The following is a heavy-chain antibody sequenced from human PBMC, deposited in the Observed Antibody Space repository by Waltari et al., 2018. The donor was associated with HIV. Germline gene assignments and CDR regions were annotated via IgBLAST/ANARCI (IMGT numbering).Heavy chain of an antibody. CDR3: ALLVGATRFDAFDI. V-gene: IGHV4-34*01. D-gene: IGHD1-26*01. J-gene: IGHJ3*02. CDR2: INHSGST. CDR1: GGSFSGYY. Sequence: QVQLQQWGAGLLKPSETLSLTCAVYGGSFSGYYWRWIRQPPGKGLEWIGEINHSGSTNYNPSLKSRVTISVDTSKNQFSLKLSSVTAADTAVYYCALLVGATRFDAFDIWGQGTMVTVSS.